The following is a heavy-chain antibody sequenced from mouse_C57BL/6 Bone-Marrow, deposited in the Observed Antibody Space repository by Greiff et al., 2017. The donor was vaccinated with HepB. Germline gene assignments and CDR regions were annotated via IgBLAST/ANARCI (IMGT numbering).Heavy chain of an antibody. D-gene: IGHD1-1*01. Sequence: EVKLEESGGGLVQPGESLKLSCESNEYEFPSHDMSWVRKTPEKRLELVAAINSDGGSTYYPDTMERRFIISRDNTKKTLYLQMSSLRSEDTALYYCARHYYGSSNYYAMDYWGRGTSVTVSS. J-gene: IGHJ4*01. V-gene: IGHV5-2*03. CDR2: INSDGGST. CDR1: EYEFPSHD. CDR3: ARHYYGSSNYYAMDY.